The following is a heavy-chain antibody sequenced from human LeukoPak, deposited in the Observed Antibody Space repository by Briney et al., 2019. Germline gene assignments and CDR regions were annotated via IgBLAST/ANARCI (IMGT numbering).Heavy chain of an antibody. Sequence: ASVKVSCKASGYTFTSYYMHWVRQAPGQGLEWMGIINPSGGSTSYAQKFQGRVTMTRDTSTSTVYMELSSLRSEDTAVYYCARDRFDYVWGSYRQGYCYYMDVWGKGTTVTISS. CDR2: INPSGGST. J-gene: IGHJ6*03. V-gene: IGHV1-46*01. CDR3: ARDRFDYVWGSYRQGYCYYMDV. D-gene: IGHD3-16*02. CDR1: GYTFTSYY.